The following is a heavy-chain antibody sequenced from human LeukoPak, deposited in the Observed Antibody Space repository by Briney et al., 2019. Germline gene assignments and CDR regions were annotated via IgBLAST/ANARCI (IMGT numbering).Heavy chain of an antibody. D-gene: IGHD3-22*01. CDR1: RYTFTSYD. CDR3: ARLAETPDYYSNGGYFYLGY. Sequence: ASVKVSCKASRYTFTSYDINWVREAAGQGLEWMGWMNPNTGRTGYAQKFQGRITMTRDTSITTAYMELTSLTYEDTAVYYCARLAETPDYYSNGGYFYLGYWGQGTPVTVSS. CDR2: MNPNTGRT. V-gene: IGHV1-8*01. J-gene: IGHJ4*02.